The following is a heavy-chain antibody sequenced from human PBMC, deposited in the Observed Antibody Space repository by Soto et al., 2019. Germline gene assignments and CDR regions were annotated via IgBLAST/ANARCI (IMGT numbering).Heavy chain of an antibody. J-gene: IGHJ4*02. D-gene: IGHD6-19*01. CDR1: GFIFSNYA. V-gene: IGHV3-23*01. Sequence: EVQLLESGGGLVQPGGSLRLSCAVSGFIFSNYAMSWVRQAPGGGREWVSTVSGGGGSTYYADSVKGRFTIARDNSKNTLYLQIKSLRVDDSAVYYCAKDLSPWPSSIFASWGQVTLVPVPS. CDR3: AKDLSPWPSSIFAS. CDR2: VSGGGGST.